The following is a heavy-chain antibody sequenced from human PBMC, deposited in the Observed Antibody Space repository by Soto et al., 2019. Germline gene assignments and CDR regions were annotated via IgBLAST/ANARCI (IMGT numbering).Heavy chain of an antibody. Sequence: EEQLVESGGGLVQPGGSLRLSCAASGFIFSTFWINWVRQAPGKGLEWVASINQDGSEKYYVDSVKGRFTISRDNAKNSLYLQRNSRRAEDTAVYYCAVLSIAAVVDCWGQGTGVTVSS. CDR1: GFIFSTFW. V-gene: IGHV3-7*01. D-gene: IGHD6-25*01. CDR3: AVLSIAAVVDC. CDR2: INQDGSEK. J-gene: IGHJ4*02.